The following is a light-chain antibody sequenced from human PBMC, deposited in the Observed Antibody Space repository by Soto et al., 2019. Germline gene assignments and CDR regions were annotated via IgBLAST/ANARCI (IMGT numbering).Light chain of an antibody. J-gene: IGKJ4*01. CDR2: RTS. Sequence: EIVLTQSPDTLSLSPGERATLSCRASQSVGSSFLAWYQQKPGQAPRLLIYRTSTRATGIPDRFTGSGSGTDFTLTISRWQHHYFAVSYCQQYEHSSLTFGGGTKVEIK. V-gene: IGKV3-20*01. CDR3: QQYEHSSLT. CDR1: QSVGSSF.